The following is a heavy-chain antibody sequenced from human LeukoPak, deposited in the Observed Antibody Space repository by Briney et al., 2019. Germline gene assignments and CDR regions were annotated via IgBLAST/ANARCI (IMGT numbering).Heavy chain of an antibody. V-gene: IGHV1-69*01. CDR3: ARIRDGYNSYFFYGMDV. CDR2: IIPIFGTA. Sequence: SVKVSCKASGGTFSSYAISWVRQAPGQGLEWMGGIIPIFGTANYTQKFQGRVTITADESTSTAYMELSSLRSEDTAVYYCARIRDGYNSYFFYGMDVWGQGTTVTVSS. J-gene: IGHJ6*02. D-gene: IGHD5-24*01. CDR1: GGTFSSYA.